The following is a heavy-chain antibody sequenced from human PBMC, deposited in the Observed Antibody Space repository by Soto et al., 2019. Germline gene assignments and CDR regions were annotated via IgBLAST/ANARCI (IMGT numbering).Heavy chain of an antibody. CDR3: AKVRGPPGDYATGFDP. CDR2: ISWNSGSI. Sequence: EVQLVESGGGLVQPGRSLRLSCAASGFTFDDYAMHWVRQAPGKGLEWVSGISWNSGSIGYVDSVKGRFTISRDNAKNSRYLQMNSLRAEDTALYYCAKVRGPPGDYATGFDPWGQGTLVTVSS. CDR1: GFTFDDYA. D-gene: IGHD4-17*01. V-gene: IGHV3-9*01. J-gene: IGHJ5*02.